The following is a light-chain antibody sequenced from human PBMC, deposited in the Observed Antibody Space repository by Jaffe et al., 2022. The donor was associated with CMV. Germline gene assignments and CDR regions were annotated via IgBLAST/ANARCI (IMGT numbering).Light chain of an antibody. CDR3: QAWDMNTVI. CDR2: RDG. V-gene: IGLV3-1*01. Sequence: SYELAQPPSVSVSPGQTATITCSGDNLEKRYIYWYQQKPGQSPVLVIYRDGQRPSGIPARFSGSNSGNTATLTISGTQTMDGADYYCQAWDMNTVIFGGGTKLTVL. J-gene: IGLJ2*01. CDR1: NLEKRY.